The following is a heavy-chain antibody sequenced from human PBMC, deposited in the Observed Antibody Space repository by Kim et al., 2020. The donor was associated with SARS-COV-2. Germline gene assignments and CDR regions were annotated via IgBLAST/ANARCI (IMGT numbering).Heavy chain of an antibody. V-gene: IGHV3-15*01. CDR1: GFTFSNAW. CDR2: IKRKSDGETS. Sequence: GGSLRLSCAASGFTFSNAWMSWVRQAAGKGLEWVGRIKRKSDGETSDYAAPVKGRFTISRDDSKNTLYLQLNSLKTEDTGVYYCTAMGGNTVYYWGQGTLVTVSS. J-gene: IGHJ4*02. D-gene: IGHD1-26*01. CDR3: TAMGGNTVYY.